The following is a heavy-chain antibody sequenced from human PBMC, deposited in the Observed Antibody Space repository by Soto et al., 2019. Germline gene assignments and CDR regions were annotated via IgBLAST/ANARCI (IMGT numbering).Heavy chain of an antibody. D-gene: IGHD4-17*01. CDR2: IYYSGVP. V-gene: IGHV4-31*03. CDR3: ARDRRGGATVTTFDY. J-gene: IGHJ4*02. Sequence: QMQLQESGPGLVKPSQTLSLTCTVSGDSISSGGYYWSWIRHHPGMGLEWIGCIYYSGVPYYNPSLKSRTTISVDTSKNQFSLKMTSVTAADTAVYYCARDRRGGATVTTFDYWGQGTLVTVSS. CDR1: GDSISSGGYY.